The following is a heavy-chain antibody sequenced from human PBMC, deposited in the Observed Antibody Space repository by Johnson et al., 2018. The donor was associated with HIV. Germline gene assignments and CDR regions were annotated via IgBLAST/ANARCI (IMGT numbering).Heavy chain of an antibody. CDR2: IYSGGDT. J-gene: IGHJ3*02. CDR1: GFTVSSNY. V-gene: IGHV3-66*01. Sequence: VQLVESGGGLVQPGGSLRLSCAVSGFTVSSNYITWVRQAPGKGLEWISVIYSGGDTYYADSVKGRFSISRDDSKNTLYLQMNRLTAEDTAVYYWAKDVHSSGWYAFDIWGQGTMVTVSS. D-gene: IGHD6-19*01. CDR3: AKDVHSSGWYAFDI.